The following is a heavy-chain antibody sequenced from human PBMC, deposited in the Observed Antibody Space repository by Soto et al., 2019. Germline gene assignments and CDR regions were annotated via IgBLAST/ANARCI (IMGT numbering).Heavy chain of an antibody. D-gene: IGHD4-4*01. CDR2: IVVGSGNT. V-gene: IGHV1-58*01. Sequence: SVKVSCKASGFTFTSSAVQWVRQARGQRLEWIGWIVVGSGNTNYAQKFQERVTITRDMSTSTAYMELSSLRSEDTAVYYCAIPIQYSSQSLDLDYWGQGNLVTVSS. J-gene: IGHJ4*02. CDR1: GFTFTSSA. CDR3: AIPIQYSSQSLDLDY.